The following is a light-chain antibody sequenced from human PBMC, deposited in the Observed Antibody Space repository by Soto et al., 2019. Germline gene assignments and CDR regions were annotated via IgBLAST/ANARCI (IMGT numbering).Light chain of an antibody. CDR3: SSYTISSTYV. CDR2: DVS. Sequence: QSALTQPASVSGSPGQSITISCTGTSSDVGCYNFVSWYQQHPGKAPKLLIYDVSDRPSGVSNRFSGSKSGNTASLTISGLQAEDEADYYCSSYTISSTYVFGTGTKLTVL. J-gene: IGLJ1*01. CDR1: SSDVGCYNF. V-gene: IGLV2-14*01.